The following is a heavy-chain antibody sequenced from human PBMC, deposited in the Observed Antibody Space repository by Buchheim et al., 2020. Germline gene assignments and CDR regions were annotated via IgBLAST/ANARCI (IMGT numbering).Heavy chain of an antibody. CDR2: IRYDGSNK. Sequence: QVQLVESGGGVVQPGRSLRLSCAASGFTLSSYGMHWVRQAPGKGLEWVAVIRYDGSNKYYADSVKGRFTISRDNSQNTLFLQMNSLRAEDTAVHYCARAAYFDLWGRGT. V-gene: IGHV3-33*01. CDR1: GFTLSSYG. J-gene: IGHJ2*01. CDR3: ARAAYFDL.